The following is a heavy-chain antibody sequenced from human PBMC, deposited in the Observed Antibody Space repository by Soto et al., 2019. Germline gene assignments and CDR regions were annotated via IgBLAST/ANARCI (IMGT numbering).Heavy chain of an antibody. CDR3: ARNAGEMATSQYFDY. Sequence: QVQLVQSGAEVKKPGSSVKVSCKASGGTFSSDAISCVRQAPGQGLEWMGGIIPMFGTANYAQKFQGRVTITAYESTSTAYMELSSLRSEDTAVYYCARNAGEMATSQYFDYWGQGTLVTVSS. CDR2: IIPMFGTA. J-gene: IGHJ4*02. CDR1: GGTFSSDA. D-gene: IGHD5-12*01. V-gene: IGHV1-69*01.